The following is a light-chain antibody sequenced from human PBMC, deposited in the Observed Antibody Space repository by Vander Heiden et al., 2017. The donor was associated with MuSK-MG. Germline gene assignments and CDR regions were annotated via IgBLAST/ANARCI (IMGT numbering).Light chain of an antibody. J-gene: IGLJ3*02. Sequence: QPALTQPRSVSGSPGQSVTISCTGTSSDVGGYNYVSWYQQHPGKAPKLMIYDVSKRPSGFPDRFSGSKSGNTASLTISGLQAEDEADYYCCSYAGSYTWVFGGGTKLTVL. V-gene: IGLV2-11*01. CDR3: CSYAGSYTWV. CDR1: SSDVGGYNY. CDR2: DVS.